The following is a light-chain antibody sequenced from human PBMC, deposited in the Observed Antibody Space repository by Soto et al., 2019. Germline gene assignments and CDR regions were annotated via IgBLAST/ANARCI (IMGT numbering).Light chain of an antibody. CDR2: AAS. Sequence: EIVLTQSPGTLSLSPGERATLSCRASQSVRSSNLAWYQQKPGQAPRFLIYAASSRATGIPDRFSGSGSGTDFTLTISRLEPEDFAVYYCQQYGSSPLTFGGGTKVDNK. V-gene: IGKV3-20*01. J-gene: IGKJ4*01. CDR3: QQYGSSPLT. CDR1: QSVRSSN.